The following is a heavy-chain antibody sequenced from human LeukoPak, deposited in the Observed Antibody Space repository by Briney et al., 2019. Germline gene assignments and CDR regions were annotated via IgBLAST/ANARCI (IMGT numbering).Heavy chain of an antibody. D-gene: IGHD3-9*01. CDR1: GFTFNSYA. V-gene: IGHV3-23*01. CDR3: ANPTGYYLLPFDY. CDR2: ISGSGGST. Sequence: GGSLRLSCAASGFTFNSYAISWVRQAPGKGLEWVSAISGSGGSTYHADPVKGRFTISRDNSKNMLFLQMNSLGAEDTAVYYCANPTGYYLLPFDYWGQGTLVTVSS. J-gene: IGHJ4*02.